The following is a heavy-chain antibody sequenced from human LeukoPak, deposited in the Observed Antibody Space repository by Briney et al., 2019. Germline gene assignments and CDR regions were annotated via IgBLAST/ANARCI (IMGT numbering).Heavy chain of an antibody. CDR2: ISGSGGST. D-gene: IGHD6-19*01. CDR1: GFTFSSYA. V-gene: IGHV3-23*01. Sequence: PGGSLRLSCAASGFTFSSYAMSWVRQAPGKGLEWVSAISGSGGSTYYADSVKGRFTISRDNSKNTLYLQMNSLRAEDTAVYYCARQAVAILWGNWFDPWGQGTLVTVSS. J-gene: IGHJ5*02. CDR3: ARQAVAILWGNWFDP.